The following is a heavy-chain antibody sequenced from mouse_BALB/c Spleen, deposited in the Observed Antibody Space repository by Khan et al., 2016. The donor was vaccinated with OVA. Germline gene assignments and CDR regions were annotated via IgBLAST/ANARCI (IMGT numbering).Heavy chain of an antibody. V-gene: IGHV1-7*01. CDR1: GYTFISYW. D-gene: IGHD2-1*01. J-gene: IGHJ3*01. CDR2: INPSTGYT. CDR3: TRRGLYGIFVY. Sequence: VQLQQSGTELAKPGASVKMSCKASGYTFISYWMHWVKQRPGQGLEWIGYINPSTGYTEYNQRFKDKATLTTDKSSNTAYMQLSSLTSEDSAVYYGTRRGLYGIFVYWGQGTRVTVSA.